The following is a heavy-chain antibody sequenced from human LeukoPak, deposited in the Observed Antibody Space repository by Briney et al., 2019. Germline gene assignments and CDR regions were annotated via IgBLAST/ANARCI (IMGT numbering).Heavy chain of an antibody. CDR2: ISGSSSTI. CDR3: ARGSTYYDSSGQVPFDY. V-gene: IGHV3-48*01. J-gene: IGHJ4*02. D-gene: IGHD3-22*01. CDR1: GFTFSSYS. Sequence: GGSLRLSCAASGFTFSSYSMNWVRQAPGKGLEWGSYISGSSSTIYYADSVKGRFTISRDNGKNTLYLQMNSLRAEDTAVYYCARGSTYYDSSGQVPFDYWGQGTLVAVSS.